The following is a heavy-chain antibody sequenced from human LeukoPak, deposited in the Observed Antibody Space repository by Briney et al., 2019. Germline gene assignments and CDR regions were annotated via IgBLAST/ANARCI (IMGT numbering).Heavy chain of an antibody. CDR1: GGSVSSPDSY. Sequence: SETLSLTCTVSGGSVSSPDSYWSWLRQPPGTGLEWIGNVYYIGTTSYNSSLKSRVTISVDTSKNHFSLEVTSVTAADTAVYFCARNTSSSPWFDPWGQGTLVTVSS. CDR3: ARNTSSSPWFDP. J-gene: IGHJ5*02. D-gene: IGHD6-6*01. V-gene: IGHV4-61*03. CDR2: VYYIGTT.